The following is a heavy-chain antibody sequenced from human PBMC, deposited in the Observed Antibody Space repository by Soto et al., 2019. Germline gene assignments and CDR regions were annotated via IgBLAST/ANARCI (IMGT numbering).Heavy chain of an antibody. CDR2: INAGNGNT. J-gene: IGHJ4*02. CDR1: GYTFTNYA. V-gene: IGHV1-3*05. CDR3: ARVSGYYLPDY. D-gene: IGHD5-12*01. Sequence: QVQLVQSGAEEKKPGASVKVSGKASGYTFTNYAMHWVRQAPGQRLEWMGWINAGNGNTKYSQKFQGRVTITRDTSVSTPYMELSSLRSEDTAVYYCARVSGYYLPDYWGQGTLVTVSS.